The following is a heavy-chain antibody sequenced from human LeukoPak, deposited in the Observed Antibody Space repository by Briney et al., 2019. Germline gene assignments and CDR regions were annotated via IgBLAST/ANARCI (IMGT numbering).Heavy chain of an antibody. V-gene: IGHV4-61*01. Sequence: SETLSLTCTVSGGSISSGSYYWSWIRQPPGKGLEWIGYIYYSGSTNYNPSLKSRVTISVDTSKNQFSLNLSSVTAADTAVYYCARQEIGLRSFDPWGQGTLVTVSS. D-gene: IGHD3/OR15-3a*01. CDR3: ARQEIGLRSFDP. CDR2: IYYSGST. CDR1: GGSISSGSYY. J-gene: IGHJ5*02.